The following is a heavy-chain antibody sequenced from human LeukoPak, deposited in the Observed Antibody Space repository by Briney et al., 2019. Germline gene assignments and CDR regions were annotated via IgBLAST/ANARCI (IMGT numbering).Heavy chain of an antibody. V-gene: IGHV3-23*01. Sequence: GGSLRLSCEASGFSFSSYGMSWVRQALGEGLEWVSGFSASDGSRYYADSVKGRFTISRDNSKNTLYLQMNSLRAEDTAVYYCVKNIGGFDYWGQGTLVTVSS. CDR1: GFSFSSYG. J-gene: IGHJ4*02. CDR3: VKNIGGFDY. CDR2: FSASDGSR. D-gene: IGHD4-23*01.